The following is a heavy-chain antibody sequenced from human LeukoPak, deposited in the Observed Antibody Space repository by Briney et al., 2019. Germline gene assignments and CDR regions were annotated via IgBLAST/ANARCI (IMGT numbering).Heavy chain of an antibody. Sequence: SETLSLTCAVSGGSISSGGYSWSWIRQPPGKGLEWIGYIYYSGSTYYNPSLKSRVTISVATSKNQFSLKRSSVTAADTAVYYCTRPHYYDSSGGPDYWGQGTLVTVSS. V-gene: IGHV4-30-4*07. CDR1: GGSISSGGYS. J-gene: IGHJ4*02. D-gene: IGHD3-22*01. CDR2: IYYSGST. CDR3: TRPHYYDSSGGPDY.